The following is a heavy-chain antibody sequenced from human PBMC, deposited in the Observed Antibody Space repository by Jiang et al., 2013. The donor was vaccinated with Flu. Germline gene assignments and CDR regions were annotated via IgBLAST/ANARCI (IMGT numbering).Heavy chain of an antibody. CDR2: INAGNGNT. D-gene: IGHD2-15*01. CDR3: ARDRCRGYCSGGENDY. V-gene: IGHV1/OR15-3*02. CDR1: GYTFTGYY. Sequence: GAEVKKPGASVKVSCKASGYTFTGYYINWVRQAPGQGLEWMGWINAGNGNTKYSQKFQGRVTITRDTSASTAYMELSSLRSEDTAVYYCARDRCRGYCSGGENDYWGQGTLVTVSS. J-gene: IGHJ4*02.